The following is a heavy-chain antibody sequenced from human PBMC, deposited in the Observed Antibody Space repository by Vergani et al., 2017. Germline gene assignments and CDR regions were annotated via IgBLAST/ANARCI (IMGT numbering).Heavy chain of an antibody. CDR3: AKSIGSGSYYNGLGV. V-gene: IGHV3-23*01. CDR2: ISGSGGST. D-gene: IGHD3-10*01. CDR1: GFTFSSYA. J-gene: IGHJ6*02. Sequence: EVQLLESGGGLVQPGGSLRLSCAASGFTFSSYAMSWVRQAPGKGLEWVSAISGSGGSTYYADSVKGRFTLSRDNSKNTLYLQMNSLRAEDTAVYYCAKSIGSGSYYNGLGVWGQGTTVTVSS.